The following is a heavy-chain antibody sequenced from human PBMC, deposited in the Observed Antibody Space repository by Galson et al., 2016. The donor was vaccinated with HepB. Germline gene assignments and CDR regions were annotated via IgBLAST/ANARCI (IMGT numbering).Heavy chain of an antibody. CDR3: ARDRPYKTLWTGYHDRHFDY. D-gene: IGHD3/OR15-3a*01. CDR1: GYTFSSYG. Sequence: SVKVSCKASGYTFSSYGISWVRQAPGQGPEWMGWISAYNGDTNYAQKVQGRLSMTMDTSTSTAYMDLRSLGSDDTAVYFCARDRPYKTLWTGYHDRHFDYWGQGTLVTVSS. V-gene: IGHV1-18*04. CDR2: ISAYNGDT. J-gene: IGHJ4*02.